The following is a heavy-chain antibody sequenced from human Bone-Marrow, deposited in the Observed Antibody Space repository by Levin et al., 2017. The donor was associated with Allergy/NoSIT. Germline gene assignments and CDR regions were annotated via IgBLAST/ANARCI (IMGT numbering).Heavy chain of an antibody. J-gene: IGHJ4*02. CDR1: GFTFSSYA. CDR3: ARDQKWFGELMFQWDY. V-gene: IGHV3-30*04. D-gene: IGHD3-10*01. CDR2: ISYDGSNK. Sequence: GESLKISCAASGFTFSSYAMHWVRQAPGKGLEWVAVISYDGSNKYYADSVKGRFTISRDNSKNTLYLQMNSLRAEDTAVYYCARDQKWFGELMFQWDYWGQGTLVTVSS.